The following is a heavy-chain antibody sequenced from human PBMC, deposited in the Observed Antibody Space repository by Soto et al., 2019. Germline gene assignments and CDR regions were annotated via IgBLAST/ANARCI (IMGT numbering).Heavy chain of an antibody. J-gene: IGHJ6*02. CDR1: GYSFTSYW. CDR3: ARLNRVDTAMAHYYYYYGMDV. D-gene: IGHD5-18*01. CDR2: IYPGDSDT. Sequence: GESLKISCKGSGYSFTSYWIGWVRQMPGKGLEWMGIIYPGDSDTRYSPSFQGQVTISADKSISTAYLQWSSLKASNTAMYYCARLNRVDTAMAHYYYYYGMDVWGQGTTVTVSS. V-gene: IGHV5-51*01.